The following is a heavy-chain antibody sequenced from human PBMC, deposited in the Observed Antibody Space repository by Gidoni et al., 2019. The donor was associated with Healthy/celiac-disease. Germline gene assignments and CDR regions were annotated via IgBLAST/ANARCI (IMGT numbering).Heavy chain of an antibody. D-gene: IGHD6-6*01. CDR2: INHSGST. CDR1: GGSFSGSY. J-gene: IGHJ6*03. Sequence: QVQLQQWGAGLLKPSETLSLTCAVYGGSFSGSYWSGIRQPPGKGLEWIGEINHSGSTNYNPSLKSRVTISVDTSKNQFSLKLSSVTAADTAVYYCARGPAPESSIAAHYYYYMDVWGKGTTVTVSS. CDR3: ARGPAPESSIAAHYYYYMDV. V-gene: IGHV4-34*01.